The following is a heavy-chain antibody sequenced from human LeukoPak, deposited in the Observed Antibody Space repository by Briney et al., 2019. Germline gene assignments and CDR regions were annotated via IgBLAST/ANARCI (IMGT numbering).Heavy chain of an antibody. D-gene: IGHD3-10*01. CDR2: ISSSSSYI. J-gene: IGHJ4*02. V-gene: IGHV3-21*01. CDR1: GFTFSSYS. CDR3: ARGPTYYYGSGSYATDY. Sequence: GGSLRLSCAASGFTFSSYSMNWVRQAPGKGLEWVSSISSSSSYIYYADSVKGRFTISRDNAKNSLYLQMNSLRAEDTAVYYCARGPTYYYGSGSYATDYWGQGTLVTVSS.